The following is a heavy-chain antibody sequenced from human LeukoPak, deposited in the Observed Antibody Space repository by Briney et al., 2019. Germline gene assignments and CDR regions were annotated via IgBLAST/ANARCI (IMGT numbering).Heavy chain of an antibody. CDR2: IYYSGST. CDR1: GGSISSSSYY. CDR3: ARPRDGLFDY. V-gene: IGHV4-39*01. J-gene: IGHJ4*02. Sequence: KPSETLSLTCTVSGGSISSSSYYWGWIRQPPGKGLEWIGSIYYSGSTYYNPSLKSRVTISVDTSKNQFSLKLSSVTAADTAVYYCARPRDGLFDYWGQGTLVTVSS. D-gene: IGHD5-24*01.